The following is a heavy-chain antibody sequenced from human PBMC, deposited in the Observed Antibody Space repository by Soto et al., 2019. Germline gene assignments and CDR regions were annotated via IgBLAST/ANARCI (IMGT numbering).Heavy chain of an antibody. CDR3: ARAGGLGAVAVDY. V-gene: IGHV4-4*02. D-gene: IGHD6-19*01. J-gene: IGHJ4*02. CDR2: AHHSGRT. Sequence: SETLSLTCTVSGDSMSISNWWNWVRQPPGKGLEWVGEAHHSGRTNYNPSLKSRVTISVDRSKNQFSLKLSSVTAADTAVYYCARAGGLGAVAVDYWGQGTLVTVSS. CDR1: GDSMSISNW.